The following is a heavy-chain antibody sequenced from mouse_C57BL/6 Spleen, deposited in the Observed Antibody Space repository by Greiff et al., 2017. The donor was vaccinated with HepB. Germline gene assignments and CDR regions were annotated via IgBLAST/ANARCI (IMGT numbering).Heavy chain of an antibody. V-gene: IGHV1-64*01. CDR1: GYTFTSYW. J-gene: IGHJ4*01. CDR3: ARSALYLSEMDY. Sequence: QVQLQQPGAELVKPGASVKLSCKASGYTFTSYWMHWVKQRPGQGLEWIGMIHPNSGSTNYNEKFKSKATLTVDKSSSTAYMQLSSLTSEDSAVYYCARSALYLSEMDYWGQGTSVTVSS. CDR2: IHPNSGST. D-gene: IGHD5-5*01.